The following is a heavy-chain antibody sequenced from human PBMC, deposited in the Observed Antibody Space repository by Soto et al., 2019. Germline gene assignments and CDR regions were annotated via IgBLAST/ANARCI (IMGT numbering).Heavy chain of an antibody. CDR2: ISGSGGST. Sequence: GESLKISCAASGFTFSSYAMSWVRQAPGKGLEWVSAISGSGGSTYYADSVKGRFTISRDNSKNTLYLQMNSLRAEETAVYYCAKDIREPTPKNRKMATMEEVDYWGQGTLVTVSS. V-gene: IGHV3-23*01. CDR1: GFTFSSYA. J-gene: IGHJ4*02. D-gene: IGHD5-12*01. CDR3: AKDIREPTPKNRKMATMEEVDY.